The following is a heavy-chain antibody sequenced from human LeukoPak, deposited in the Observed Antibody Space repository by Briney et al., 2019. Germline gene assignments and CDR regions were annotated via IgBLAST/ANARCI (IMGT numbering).Heavy chain of an antibody. D-gene: IGHD5-24*01. V-gene: IGHV3-66*02. Sequence: GGSLRLSCAASGFTVSNNYMSWVRQAPGQGLEWVSVIYSAGITYYADSVKGRFTISRDNSKNTLYLQMNSLRAEDTAVYYCARDVEGLGNYYMDVWGKGTTVTVSS. CDR3: ARDVEGLGNYYMDV. CDR2: IYSAGIT. CDR1: GFTVSNNY. J-gene: IGHJ6*03.